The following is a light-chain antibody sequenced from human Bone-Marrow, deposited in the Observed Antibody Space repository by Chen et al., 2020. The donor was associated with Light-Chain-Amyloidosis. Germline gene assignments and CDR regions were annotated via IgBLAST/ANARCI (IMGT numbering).Light chain of an antibody. V-gene: IGLV2-14*01. J-gene: IGLJ1*01. CDR3: SSLTSGSSYV. CDR1: SGDVGTYTY. Sequence: QSALTQPASVSGSPGQSITISCTGTSGDVGTYTYVSWYQQHPGKAPKVMIYAVSNRPSGVSTRFAGSKSGNTAALPISGLQAEDEAAYYCSSLTSGSSYVFGPGTKVTVL. CDR2: AVS.